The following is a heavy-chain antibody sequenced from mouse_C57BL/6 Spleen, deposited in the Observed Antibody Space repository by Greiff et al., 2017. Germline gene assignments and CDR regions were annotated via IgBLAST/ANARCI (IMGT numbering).Heavy chain of an antibody. CDR2: IYPGDGDT. CDR3: ARSGVFYYGSLDY. J-gene: IGHJ2*01. CDR1: GYAFSSSW. Sequence: QVQLQQSGPELVKPGASVKISCKASGYAFSSSWMNWVKQRPGKGLEWIGRIYPGDGDTNYNGKFKGKATLTADKSSSTAYMQLSSLTSEDSAVYFCARSGVFYYGSLDYWGQGTTLTVSS. V-gene: IGHV1-82*01. D-gene: IGHD1-1*01.